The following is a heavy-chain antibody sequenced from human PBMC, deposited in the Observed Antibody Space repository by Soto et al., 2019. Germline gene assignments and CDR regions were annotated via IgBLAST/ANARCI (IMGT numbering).Heavy chain of an antibody. V-gene: IGHV3-33*01. CDR3: VTERRNYEFDY. Sequence: QVQLVESGGGVVQPGRSLRLSCAASGFTFSTFGMHWVRQSQGKGLEWVAVIWNGRNSEDYADSVKGRFTISRDNSRNTLYLQMNSLRAEDTAMYYCVTERRNYEFDYWGQGILVTVSS. J-gene: IGHJ4*02. CDR2: IWNGRNSE. D-gene: IGHD1-7*01. CDR1: GFTFSTFG.